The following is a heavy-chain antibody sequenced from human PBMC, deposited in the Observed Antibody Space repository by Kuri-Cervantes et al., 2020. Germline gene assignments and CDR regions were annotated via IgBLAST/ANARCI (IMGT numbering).Heavy chain of an antibody. Sequence: ETLSLTCAASGFTFSSYDMHWVRQATGKGLEWVSAIGTAGDTYYPGSVKGRFTISRENAKNSLYLQMNSLRAGDTAVYYCARGGYDYVWGSYRYLWYFDLWGRGTLVTVSS. CDR3: ARGGYDYVWGSYRYLWYFDL. D-gene: IGHD3-16*02. CDR2: IGTAGDT. J-gene: IGHJ2*01. CDR1: GFTFSSYD. V-gene: IGHV3-13*01.